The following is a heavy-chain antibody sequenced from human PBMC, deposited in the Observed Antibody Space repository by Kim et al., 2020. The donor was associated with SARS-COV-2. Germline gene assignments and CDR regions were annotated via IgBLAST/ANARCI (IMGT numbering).Heavy chain of an antibody. CDR3: ARGGWYFDY. D-gene: IGHD6-19*01. J-gene: IGHJ4*02. Sequence: STIYYADSVKGRFTISRDNAKNSLYLQMNSLRAEDTAVYYCARGGWYFDYWGQGTLVTVSS. CDR2: STI. V-gene: IGHV3-48*03.